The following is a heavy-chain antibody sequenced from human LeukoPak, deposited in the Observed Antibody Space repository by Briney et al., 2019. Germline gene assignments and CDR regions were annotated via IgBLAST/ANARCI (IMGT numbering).Heavy chain of an antibody. CDR3: ANADYVVVVAATPPLGY. Sequence: GGSLRLSCAASGFTFSSYAMHWVRQAPGKGLEWVAVISYDGSNKYYADSVKGRFTISRDNSKNTLYLQMNSLRAEDTAVYYCANADYVVVVAATPPLGYWGQGTLVTVSS. J-gene: IGHJ4*02. D-gene: IGHD2-15*01. CDR1: GFTFSSYA. V-gene: IGHV3-30-3*01. CDR2: ISYDGSNK.